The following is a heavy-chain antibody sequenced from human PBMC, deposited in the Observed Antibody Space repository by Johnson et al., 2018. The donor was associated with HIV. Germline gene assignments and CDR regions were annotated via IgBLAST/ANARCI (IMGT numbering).Heavy chain of an antibody. V-gene: IGHV3-30*02. Sequence: QVQLVESGGGVVQPGGSLILSCAASGFTFSSYWMHWVRQAPGKGLEWVAFIRYDGSNKYYADSVKDRFTISRDNSKNTLYLQMNSLIAEDTAVYYCAPIAAHHEAFDIWGQGTMVTVSS. J-gene: IGHJ3*02. CDR1: GFTFSSYW. CDR3: APIAAHHEAFDI. D-gene: IGHD6-6*01. CDR2: IRYDGSNK.